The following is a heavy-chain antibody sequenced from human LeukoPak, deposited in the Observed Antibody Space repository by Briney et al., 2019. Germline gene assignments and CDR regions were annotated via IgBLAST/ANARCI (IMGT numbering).Heavy chain of an antibody. V-gene: IGHV3-23*01. CDR1: GFTFSSYA. J-gene: IGHJ4*02. CDR3: AKVPSPFGVVRYFDY. Sequence: GGSLRLSCAASGFTFSSYAMSWVRQAPGKGLEWVSAISGSGGSTYYADSVKGRFTISRENSKNTLYLQMNSLRAEDTAVYYCAKVPSPFGVVRYFDYWGQGTLVTVSS. CDR2: ISGSGGST. D-gene: IGHD3-3*01.